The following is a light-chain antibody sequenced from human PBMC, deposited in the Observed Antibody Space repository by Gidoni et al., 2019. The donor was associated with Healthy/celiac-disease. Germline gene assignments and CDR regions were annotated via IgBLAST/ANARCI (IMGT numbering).Light chain of an antibody. CDR1: QSISSY. Sequence: DIQMTHSPSSRSASVGDRVTITCRASQSISSYLHWYQQKPGKAPKLLIYAASSLQSGVPSRFSGSGSGTDFTLTISSLQPEDFAAYYCQQSYSTPRTFGQGTKLEIK. CDR3: QQSYSTPRT. V-gene: IGKV1-39*01. J-gene: IGKJ2*01. CDR2: AAS.